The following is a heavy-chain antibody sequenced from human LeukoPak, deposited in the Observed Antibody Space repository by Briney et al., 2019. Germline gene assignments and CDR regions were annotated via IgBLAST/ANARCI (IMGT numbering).Heavy chain of an antibody. Sequence: SVKVSCKASGFTFTSSAVQWVRQARGQRLEWIGWIVVGSGNTNYAQKFQERVTITRDMSTSTAYMELSSLRSEDTAVYYCAASASTYYDFWSGYPDAFDIWGQGTMVTVSS. J-gene: IGHJ3*02. D-gene: IGHD3-3*01. CDR1: GFTFTSSA. CDR2: IVVGSGNT. CDR3: AASASTYYDFWSGYPDAFDI. V-gene: IGHV1-58*01.